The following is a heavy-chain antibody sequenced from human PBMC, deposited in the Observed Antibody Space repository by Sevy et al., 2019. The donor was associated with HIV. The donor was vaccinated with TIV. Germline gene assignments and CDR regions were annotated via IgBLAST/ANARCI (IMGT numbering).Heavy chain of an antibody. CDR3: TGPFVSSTWYEYFHH. CDR1: GFSFGDYT. V-gene: IGHV3-49*04. CDR2: ISSDAHGGSI. J-gene: IGHJ1*01. D-gene: IGHD6-13*01. Sequence: GGSLRLSCTTFGFSFGDYTMGWVRQAPGKGLEWVGYISSDAHGGSIEYAACVRGRFTISRDDSRNIAYLQMNSLKTEDTAVYYCTGPFVSSTWYEYFHHWGQGTVVTVSS.